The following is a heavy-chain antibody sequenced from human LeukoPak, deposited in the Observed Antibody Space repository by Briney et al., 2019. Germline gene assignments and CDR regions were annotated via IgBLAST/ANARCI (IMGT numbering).Heavy chain of an antibody. CDR1: GGSISSSSNY. V-gene: IGHV4-61*02. J-gene: IGHJ3*02. CDR3: ARDGDPALTNDAFDI. D-gene: IGHD3-10*01. Sequence: SETLSLTCSVSGGSISSSSNYWSWIRQPAGKGLEWIGRIYTSGSTNYNPSLKSRVTMSVDTSKNQFSLKLSSVTAADTAVYYCARDGDPALTNDAFDIWGQGTMVTVSS. CDR2: IYTSGST.